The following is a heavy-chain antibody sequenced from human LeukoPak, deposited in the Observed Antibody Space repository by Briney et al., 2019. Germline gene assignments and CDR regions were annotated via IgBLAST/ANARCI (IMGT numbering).Heavy chain of an antibody. Sequence: GASVNVSFKASGGTFSNYAISWVRQAPGQGLEWMGGIIPIFGTANYAQKFQGRVTITADESTSTAYMELSSLRSEDTAVYYCARSPKMRWCMLFDYYYYGMDVWGQGTTVTVSS. D-gene: IGHD2-8*02. CDR1: GGTFSNYA. V-gene: IGHV1-69*13. CDR2: IIPIFGTA. J-gene: IGHJ6*02. CDR3: ARSPKMRWCMLFDYYYYGMDV.